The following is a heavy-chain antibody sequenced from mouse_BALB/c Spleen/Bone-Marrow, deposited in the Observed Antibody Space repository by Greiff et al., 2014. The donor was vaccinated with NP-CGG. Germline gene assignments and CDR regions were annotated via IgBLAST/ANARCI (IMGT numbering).Heavy chain of an antibody. V-gene: IGHV14-3*02. D-gene: IGHD1-1*01. J-gene: IGHJ3*01. CDR2: IDPANGNT. Sequence: DVQLQESGAELVKPGASVKLSCTASGFNTKDTYMHWVKQRPEQGLEWIGRIDPANGNTKYDPKFQGKATITADTSSNTAYLQLSSLTSEDTAVYYCAVYYYGSSLFAYWGQGTLVTVSA. CDR3: AVYYYGSSLFAY. CDR1: GFNTKDTY.